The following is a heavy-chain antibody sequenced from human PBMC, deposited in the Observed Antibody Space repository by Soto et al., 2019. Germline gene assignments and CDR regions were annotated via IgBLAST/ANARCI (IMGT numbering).Heavy chain of an antibody. CDR3: ARLATRYYFDY. V-gene: IGHV4-34*01. CDR1: GGSFSGYY. CDR2: INHSGST. J-gene: IGHJ4*02. Sequence: TSETLSLTCAVYGGSFSGYYWSWIRQPPGKGLEWIGEINHSGSTNYNPSLKSRVTISVDTSKNQFSLKMSSVTAADTAVYYCARLATRYYFDYWGQGTLVTVSS. D-gene: IGHD1-1*01.